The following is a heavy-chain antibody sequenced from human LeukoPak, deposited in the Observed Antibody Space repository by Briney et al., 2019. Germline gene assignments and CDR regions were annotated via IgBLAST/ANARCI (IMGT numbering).Heavy chain of an antibody. Sequence: GGSLRLSCEASGFTFSSYAMSWVRQAPGKGLEWVSGISVSGDSTYYADSVKGRFTISRDNSKNTLYLQMGSLRAEDMAVYYCARVLPGGSCYDYWGQGTLVTVSS. V-gene: IGHV3-23*01. CDR2: ISVSGDST. CDR1: GFTFSSYA. D-gene: IGHD2-15*01. CDR3: ARVLPGGSCYDY. J-gene: IGHJ4*02.